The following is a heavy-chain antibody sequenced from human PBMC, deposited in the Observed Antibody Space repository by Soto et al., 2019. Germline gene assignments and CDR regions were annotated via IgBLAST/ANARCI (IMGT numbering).Heavy chain of an antibody. CDR2: ISSSSSYT. V-gene: IGHV3-11*06. J-gene: IGHJ4*02. CDR1: GFTFSDYY. CDR3: ARDIRREPGY. D-gene: IGHD1-26*01. Sequence: QVQLVESGGGLVKPGGSLRLSCAASGFTFSDYYMSWIRQAPGKGLEWVSYISSSSSYTNYADSVKGRFTISRDNANNSLSLQMNSLRAKDTAGYYVARDIRREPGYWGQGTLVTLSS.